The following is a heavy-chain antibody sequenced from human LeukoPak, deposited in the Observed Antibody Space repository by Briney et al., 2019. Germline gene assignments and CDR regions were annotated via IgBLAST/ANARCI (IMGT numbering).Heavy chain of an antibody. Sequence: GGSLRLSCAASGFSFGSYAMSWVRQAPGKGLEWVSAISGSGGSTYYADSVKGRFTISRDNSKNTLYLQMNSLRAEDTAVYYCFNSYDSSGYYYSDAFDIWGQGTMVTVSS. V-gene: IGHV3-23*01. D-gene: IGHD3-22*01. CDR2: ISGSGGST. CDR3: FNSYDSSGYYYSDAFDI. J-gene: IGHJ3*02. CDR1: GFSFGSYA.